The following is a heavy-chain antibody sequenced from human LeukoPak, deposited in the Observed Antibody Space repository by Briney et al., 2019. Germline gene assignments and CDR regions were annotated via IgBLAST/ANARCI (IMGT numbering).Heavy chain of an antibody. J-gene: IGHJ4*02. CDR3: ARGVVRGPFDY. V-gene: IGHV4-59*11. CDR2: IYYSGST. CDR1: GDSISNHY. D-gene: IGHD3-10*01. Sequence: SETLSLTCTVAGDSISNHYWSWIRQPPGKGLEWIGYIYYSGSTKYNASLKSRVTISVDTSKNQFSLKLSSVTAADTAVYYCARGVVRGPFDYWGQGTLVTVSS.